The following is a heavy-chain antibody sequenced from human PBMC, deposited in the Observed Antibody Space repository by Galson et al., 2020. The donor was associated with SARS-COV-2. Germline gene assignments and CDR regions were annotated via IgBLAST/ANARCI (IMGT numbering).Heavy chain of an antibody. J-gene: IGHJ2*01. CDR1: GNSFAGYW. V-gene: IGHV5-51*01. CDR3: ARHFSRHVMNSIYIDS. D-gene: IGHD3-16*02. Sequence: GESLKIPCKGSGNSFAGYWIGWVRQMPGKGLEWIGMIYPADPDTRYSPFFQGQVSISADRSTSTAFLQWNSLRASDTAMYYCARHFSRHVMNSIYIDSWGRGTLVSVSS. CDR2: IYPADPDT.